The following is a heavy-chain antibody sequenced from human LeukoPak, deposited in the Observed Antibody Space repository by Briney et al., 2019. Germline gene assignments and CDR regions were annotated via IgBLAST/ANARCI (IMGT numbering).Heavy chain of an antibody. CDR3: ARIGYSSSSFDY. J-gene: IGHJ4*02. V-gene: IGHV3-7*01. CDR2: IKQDGSEK. CDR1: GFRFTNYW. Sequence: GGSLRLSCAASGFRFTNYWMSWVRQAPGKGLKWVANIKQDGSEKDYVDSMKGRFTISRDNAKNSVYLQVNSLRAEDTAVYYCARIGYSSSSFDYWGQGTLVTVSS. D-gene: IGHD6-13*01.